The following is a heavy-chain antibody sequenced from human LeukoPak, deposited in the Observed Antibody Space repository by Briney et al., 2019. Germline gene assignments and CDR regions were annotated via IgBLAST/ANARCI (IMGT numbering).Heavy chain of an antibody. J-gene: IGHJ3*02. CDR3: ARGLRSLGNIAAAGTEAFDI. D-gene: IGHD6-13*01. Sequence: GASVKVSCRASGYTFTSYGISWVRQAPGQGLEWMGWNSAYNGNTNYAQKLQGRVTMTTDTSTSTAYMELRSLRSDDTAVYYCARGLRSLGNIAAAGTEAFDIWGQGTMVTVSS. CDR2: NSAYNGNT. V-gene: IGHV1-18*01. CDR1: GYTFTSYG.